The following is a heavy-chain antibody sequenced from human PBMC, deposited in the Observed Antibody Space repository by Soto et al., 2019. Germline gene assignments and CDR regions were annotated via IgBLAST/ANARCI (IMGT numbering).Heavy chain of an antibody. Sequence: GASVKVSFKASGYTFTSYGISWVRQAPGQGLEWMGWISAYNGNTNYAQKLQGRVTMTTDTSTSTAYMELRSLRSDDTAVYYCARDNRYSSSWYYYFDYWGQGTLVTVSS. J-gene: IGHJ4*02. CDR1: GYTFTSYG. CDR2: ISAYNGNT. D-gene: IGHD6-13*01. V-gene: IGHV1-18*01. CDR3: ARDNRYSSSWYYYFDY.